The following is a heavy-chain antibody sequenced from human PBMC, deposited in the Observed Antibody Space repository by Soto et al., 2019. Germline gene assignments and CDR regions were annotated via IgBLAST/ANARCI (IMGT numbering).Heavy chain of an antibody. J-gene: IGHJ6*02. D-gene: IGHD2-15*01. Sequence: QVQLVESGGGVVQPGRSLRLSCAASGFTFSSYAMHWVRQAPGKGLEWVAVISYDGSNKYYADSVKGRFTISRDNSKNTLYRQMNSLRGEDTAVYYCARMASFYCSGGSCYPTYGMDVWGQGTTVTVSS. CDR3: ARMASFYCSGGSCYPTYGMDV. CDR1: GFTFSSYA. CDR2: ISYDGSNK. V-gene: IGHV3-30-3*01.